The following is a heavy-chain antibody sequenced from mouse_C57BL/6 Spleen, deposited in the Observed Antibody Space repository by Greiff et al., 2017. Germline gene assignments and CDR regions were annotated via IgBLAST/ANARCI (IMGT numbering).Heavy chain of an antibody. Sequence: EVKVVESGGGLVKPGGSLKLSCAASGFTFSDYGMHWVRQAPEKGLEWVAYISSGSSTIYYADTVKGRFTISRDNAKNTLFLQMTSLRSEDTSMYCCAKGFLYGRYAMDYWGQGTSVTVSS. J-gene: IGHJ4*01. CDR1: GFTFSDYG. V-gene: IGHV5-17*01. CDR2: ISSGSSTI. D-gene: IGHD1-1*02. CDR3: AKGFLYGRYAMDY.